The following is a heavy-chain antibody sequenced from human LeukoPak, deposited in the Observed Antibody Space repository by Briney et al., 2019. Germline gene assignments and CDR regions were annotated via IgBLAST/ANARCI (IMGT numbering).Heavy chain of an antibody. CDR1: GFTFSDYY. Sequence: GGSLRLSCSASGFTFSDYYMTWIRQAPGKGLEWVSYISSSGSSAYYADSVKGRFNISRDNAKNSLYLQMNSLRADDTAVYYCAKDYDFWSGYYKGPDYWGQGTLVTVSS. J-gene: IGHJ4*02. CDR2: ISSSGSSA. V-gene: IGHV3-11*04. D-gene: IGHD3-3*01. CDR3: AKDYDFWSGYYKGPDY.